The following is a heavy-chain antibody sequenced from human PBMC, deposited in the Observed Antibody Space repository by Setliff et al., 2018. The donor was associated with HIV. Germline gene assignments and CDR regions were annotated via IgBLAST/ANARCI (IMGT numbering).Heavy chain of an antibody. CDR3: ARRSIVGSTRGYYYYALDV. CDR2: IYTSGST. J-gene: IGHJ6*02. V-gene: IGHV4-4*08. Sequence: SETLSLTCTVSDDSISSYYWSWIRQPPGKGLEWIGYIYTSGSTNSNPSLKSRVTISVETSKNQFSLKLTSVTAADTAVYYCARRSIVGSTRGYYYYALDVWGQGTTVTVSS. D-gene: IGHD1-26*01. CDR1: DDSISSYY.